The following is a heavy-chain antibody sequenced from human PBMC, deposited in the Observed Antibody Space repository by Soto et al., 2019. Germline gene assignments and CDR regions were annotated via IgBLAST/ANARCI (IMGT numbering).Heavy chain of an antibody. V-gene: IGHV5-51*01. D-gene: IGHD6-13*01. J-gene: IGHJ6*02. Sequence: GESLKISCKCSGYSFTSYWIGLVRQMPGKGLEWMGIIYPGDSDTRYSPSFQGQVTISADKSISTAYLQWSSLKASDTAMYYCARGDGTGSSWYTDYYYYYGMDVWGQGTTVTVSS. CDR3: ARGDGTGSSWYTDYYYYYGMDV. CDR2: IYPGDSDT. CDR1: GYSFTSYW.